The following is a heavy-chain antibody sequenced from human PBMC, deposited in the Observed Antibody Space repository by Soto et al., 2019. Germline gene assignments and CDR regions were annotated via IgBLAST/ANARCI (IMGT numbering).Heavy chain of an antibody. Sequence: EVQLVESGGGLVKPGGSLGLSCAASGFTFTKAWLNWVRQAPGKGLEWVGRIRSKTDGEIVDYAAPVKGRFTISRDDSKSTLYLQMNSLRTEDTAVYYCTTLERYDGSGSCLWGQGNLVTVSS. J-gene: IGHJ4*02. D-gene: IGHD3-10*01. V-gene: IGHV3-15*07. CDR3: TTLERYDGSGSCL. CDR1: GFTFTKAW. CDR2: IRSKTDGEIV.